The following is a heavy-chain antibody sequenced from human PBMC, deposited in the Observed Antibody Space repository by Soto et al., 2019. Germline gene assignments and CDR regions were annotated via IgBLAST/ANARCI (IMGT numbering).Heavy chain of an antibody. CDR2: IYYSGST. Sequence: SETLSLTCTVSGGSISSSSYYWGWIRQPPGKGLEWIGSIYYSGSTYYNPSLKSRVTISVDTSKNQFSLKLSSVTAADTAVYYCARPGVLAAAGFLEDYGMDVWGQGTTVTVSS. V-gene: IGHV4-39*01. D-gene: IGHD6-13*01. CDR3: ARPGVLAAAGFLEDYGMDV. J-gene: IGHJ6*02. CDR1: GGSISSSSYY.